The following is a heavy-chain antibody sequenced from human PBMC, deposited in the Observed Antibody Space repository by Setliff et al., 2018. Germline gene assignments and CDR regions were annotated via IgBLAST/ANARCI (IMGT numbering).Heavy chain of an antibody. CDR3: AKRGDSSSWLEY. D-gene: IGHD6-13*01. Sequence: ASVKVSCKASGYTFTNYAMTWMRQAPGQGLEYMGWINTNTGNPIYAQGFTGRFVFSLDPSVSTAYLQMNSLRAEDTAVYYCAKRGDSSSWLEYWGQGTLVTVSS. V-gene: IGHV7-4-1*02. CDR2: INTNTGNP. J-gene: IGHJ4*02. CDR1: GYTFTNYA.